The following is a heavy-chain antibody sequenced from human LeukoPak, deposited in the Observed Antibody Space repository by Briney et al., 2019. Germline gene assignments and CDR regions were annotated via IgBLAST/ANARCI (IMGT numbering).Heavy chain of an antibody. CDR1: GFTFSDYY. Sequence: PGGSLRLSCAASGFTFSDYYMSWIRQAPGKGLEWVSYISSSGSTIYYADSVKGRFTISRDNAKNSLYLQMNSLRGADTALYCCAKAGALATVMVWFDSWGQGSLVTVSS. V-gene: IGHV3-11*01. J-gene: IGHJ5*01. D-gene: IGHD5-18*01. CDR3: AKAGALATVMVWFDS. CDR2: ISSSGSTI.